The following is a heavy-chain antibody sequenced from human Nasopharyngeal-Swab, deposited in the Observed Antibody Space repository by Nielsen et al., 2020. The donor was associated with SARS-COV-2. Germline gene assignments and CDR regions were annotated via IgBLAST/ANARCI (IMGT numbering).Heavy chain of an antibody. CDR1: GFTFDDYA. V-gene: IGHV3-9*01. Sequence: GGSLRLSCAASGFTFDDYAMHWVRQAPGKGLEWVSGISWNSGSTGYADSVKGRFTISRDNAKNSLYLQMNSLRAEDTALYYCAKALVPGYYYYYTDVWGKGTTVTVSS. CDR2: ISWNSGST. J-gene: IGHJ6*03. CDR3: AKALVPGYYYYYTDV. D-gene: IGHD2-2*01.